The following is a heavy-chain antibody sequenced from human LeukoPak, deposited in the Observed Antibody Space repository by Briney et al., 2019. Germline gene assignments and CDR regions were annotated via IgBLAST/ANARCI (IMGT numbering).Heavy chain of an antibody. J-gene: IGHJ3*02. Sequence: SETLSLTCTVSGGSISSGGYYWSWIRQHPGKGLEWIGYIYYSGSTYYNPSLKSRVTISVDTSKNQFSLKLSSVTAADTAVYYCARFIAHYDFWSGYYTQDASDIWGQGTMVTVSS. V-gene: IGHV4-31*03. CDR3: ARFIAHYDFWSGYYTQDASDI. CDR1: GGSISSGGYY. D-gene: IGHD3-3*01. CDR2: IYYSGST.